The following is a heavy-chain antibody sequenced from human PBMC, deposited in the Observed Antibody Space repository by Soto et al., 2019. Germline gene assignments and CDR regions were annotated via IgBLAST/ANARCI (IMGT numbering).Heavy chain of an antibody. J-gene: IGHJ4*02. CDR3: AESPRGEVATD. Sequence: QVQLVQSGGEVKKPGASVTVSCKASGYTFINYHITWVRQAPGQGLEWMAWINTYNGMTDYAQRFQGRVTMTRDTSTSTAYMELRNLGSADTAVYFCAESPRGEVATDWGQGTLVTVSS. V-gene: IGHV1-18*01. D-gene: IGHD5-12*01. CDR2: INTYNGMT. CDR1: GYTFINYH.